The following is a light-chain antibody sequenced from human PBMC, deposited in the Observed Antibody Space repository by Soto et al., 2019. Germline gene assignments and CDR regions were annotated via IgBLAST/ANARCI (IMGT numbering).Light chain of an antibody. Sequence: QLTQSPSSLSASVGDRVIITCRASQSVSRSLNWYQQKTGQAPKLLIYAASTLHSGVPSRFSGSGSGTEFTLTISSLQPDDFATYYCQQYHNYWTFGQGTKVDI. CDR1: QSVSRS. CDR3: QQYHNYWT. V-gene: IGKV1-5*01. CDR2: AAS. J-gene: IGKJ1*01.